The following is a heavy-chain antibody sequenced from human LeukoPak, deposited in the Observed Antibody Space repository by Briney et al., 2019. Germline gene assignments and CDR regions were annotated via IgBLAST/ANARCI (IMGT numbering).Heavy chain of an antibody. CDR1: GGSISSSNW. Sequence: PSGTLSLTCAVSGGSISSSNWWSWVRQPPGKGLEWIGEIYHSGSTNYNPSLKSRVTISVDTSKNQFSLKLSSVTAADTAVYYCARDHDITYYYYGMDVWGQGTTVTVSS. CDR3: ARDHDITYYYYGMDV. V-gene: IGHV4-4*02. D-gene: IGHD2-15*01. J-gene: IGHJ6*02. CDR2: IYHSGST.